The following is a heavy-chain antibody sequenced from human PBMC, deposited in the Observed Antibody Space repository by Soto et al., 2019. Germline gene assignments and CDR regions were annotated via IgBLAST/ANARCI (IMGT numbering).Heavy chain of an antibody. V-gene: IGHV1-8*01. J-gene: IGHJ6*02. CDR1: GYTFTSYD. D-gene: IGHD6-25*01. CDR3: AITSSGYNSYYGMDA. Sequence: QVQLVQSGAEVKKPGASVKVSCKASGYTFTSYDINWVRQAPGQGLEWMGWMNPDSDSGNTSYAPKFQSRVTMTRDTSINTAYMELRSLRSEDTAIYYCAITSSGYNSYYGMDAWGQGTTVIVSS. CDR2: MNPDSDSGNT.